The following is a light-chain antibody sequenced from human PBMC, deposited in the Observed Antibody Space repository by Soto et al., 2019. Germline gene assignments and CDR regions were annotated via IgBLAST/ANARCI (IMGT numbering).Light chain of an antibody. V-gene: IGKV1-27*01. CDR2: AA. CDR3: QKYNSAPLT. CDR1: QAIGVY. Sequence: DIQVTQSPSSLSASLGDRVTITCRANQAIGVYLAWFQQQPGKVPKLLIYAALQSGVPSRFSGSGSGTDFTLTVSSLQPEDIATYYCQKYNSAPLTFGGGTKV. J-gene: IGKJ4*01.